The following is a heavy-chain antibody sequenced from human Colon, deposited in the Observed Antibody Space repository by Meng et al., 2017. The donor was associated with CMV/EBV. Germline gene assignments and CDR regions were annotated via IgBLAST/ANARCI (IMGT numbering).Heavy chain of an antibody. Sequence: GGSLRLSCATSGFTFNTFSMIWVRLAPGKGLELIAYITPDKRDMYYADSVRGRSTVSRDNAKNSLYLQMNSLRAEDTAVYYCARDVNWSFDYWGQGILVTVSS. V-gene: IGHV3-21*05. CDR3: ARDVNWSFDY. J-gene: IGHJ4*02. D-gene: IGHD1-20*01. CDR2: ITPDKRDM. CDR1: GFTFNTFS.